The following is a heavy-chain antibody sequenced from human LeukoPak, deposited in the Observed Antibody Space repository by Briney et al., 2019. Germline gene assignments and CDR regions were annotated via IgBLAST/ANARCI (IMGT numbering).Heavy chain of an antibody. CDR1: GYTFTSYG. CDR2: INTNTGNP. J-gene: IGHJ6*03. CDR3: ARTLRDGYNSYYYYMDV. D-gene: IGHD5-24*01. V-gene: IGHV7-4-1*02. Sequence: ASVKVSCKASGYTFTSYGISWVRQAPGQGLEWRGWINTNTGNPTYAQGFTGRFVFSLDTSVSTAYLQISSLKAEDTAVYYCARTLRDGYNSYYYYMDVWGKGTTVTVSS.